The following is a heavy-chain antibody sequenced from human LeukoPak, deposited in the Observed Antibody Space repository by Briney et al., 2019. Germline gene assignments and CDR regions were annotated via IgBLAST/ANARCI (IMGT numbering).Heavy chain of an antibody. Sequence: GGSLRLSCAASGFSVRSNYISWVRQAPGKGLEWVSMIYSDGSIFHADSVKGRFTMSRDNSRNTLDLQMNSLRVEDTAVYFCARDRRRLRGMNGDGDAFDIWGQGTMVTVSS. D-gene: IGHD1-1*01. V-gene: IGHV3-53*01. CDR1: GFSVRSNY. J-gene: IGHJ3*02. CDR3: ARDRRRLRGMNGDGDAFDI. CDR2: IYSDGSI.